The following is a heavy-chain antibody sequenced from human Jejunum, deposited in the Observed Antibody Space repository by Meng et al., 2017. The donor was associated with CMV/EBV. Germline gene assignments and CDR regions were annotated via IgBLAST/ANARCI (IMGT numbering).Heavy chain of an antibody. CDR1: GYPFTNYD. Sequence: KVSCKASGYPFTNYDIYWVRQATGQGPEWMGWVNPNSGKTGYAQKFQGRLIMSRNSSIDTAYMGLSSLRSDDTAVYYCARRRNWFDSWGQGTLVTVSS. V-gene: IGHV1-8*01. CDR3: ARRRNWFDS. CDR2: VNPNSGKT. J-gene: IGHJ5*01.